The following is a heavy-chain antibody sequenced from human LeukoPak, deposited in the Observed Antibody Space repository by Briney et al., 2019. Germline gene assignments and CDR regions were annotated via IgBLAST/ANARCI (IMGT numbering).Heavy chain of an antibody. CDR3: ARVYASGTYPIDY. D-gene: IGHD3-10*01. CDR2: IYFSGST. CDR1: GGSVSTGSYY. V-gene: IGHV4-61*01. J-gene: IGHJ4*02. Sequence: SETLSLTCTVSGGSVSTGSYYWSWIRLPPGKGLEWIGYIYFSGSTNYNLSLKSRVTISVDTSKNQFSLKLYSVTAADTAVYFCARVYASGTYPIDYWGQGTRVTVSS.